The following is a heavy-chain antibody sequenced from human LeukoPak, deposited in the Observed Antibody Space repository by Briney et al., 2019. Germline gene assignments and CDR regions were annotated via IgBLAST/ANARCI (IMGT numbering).Heavy chain of an antibody. CDR1: GFTFSSYS. CDR3: AREGSYGDYGFDY. V-gene: IGHV3-21*01. D-gene: IGHD4-17*01. CDR2: ITPDAGRT. J-gene: IGHJ4*02. Sequence: GGSLRLSCAASGFTFSSYSMNWVRQAPGKGLEWVSGITPDAGRTYYAGSVKGRFTIYRDNAKNSLYLQMNSLRAEDTAVYYCAREGSYGDYGFDYWGQGTLVTVSS.